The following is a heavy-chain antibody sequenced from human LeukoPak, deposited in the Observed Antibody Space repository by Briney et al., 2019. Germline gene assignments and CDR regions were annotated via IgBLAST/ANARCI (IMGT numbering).Heavy chain of an antibody. V-gene: IGHV3-53*01. J-gene: IGHJ4*02. Sequence: GGSLRLSCAASGVTVSSIYMGWVRQAPGKGLGWVSVMYPDGMTYYTESVKGRFTISRDSSKNSLFLQMKSLSAEDTAVYYCATLKGWYGEGCFDCWGEGTLVSVSS. CDR3: ATLKGWYGEGCFDC. CDR1: GVTVSSIY. CDR2: MYPDGMT. D-gene: IGHD3-10*01.